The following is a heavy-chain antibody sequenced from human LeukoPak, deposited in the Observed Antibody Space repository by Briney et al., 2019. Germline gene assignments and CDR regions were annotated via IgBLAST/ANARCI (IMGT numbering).Heavy chain of an antibody. D-gene: IGHD5-24*01. V-gene: IGHV4-61*02. CDR1: GGSISTGSYY. Sequence: NPSETLSLTCTVSGGSISTGSYYWSWIRQPAGKGLEWIGRIFTSGSTNYNPSLKSRVTISVDTSKNQFSLKVSSVTAADTAVYYCARGDGYRERVIDYWGQGTLVTVSS. J-gene: IGHJ4*02. CDR2: IFTSGST. CDR3: ARGDGYRERVIDY.